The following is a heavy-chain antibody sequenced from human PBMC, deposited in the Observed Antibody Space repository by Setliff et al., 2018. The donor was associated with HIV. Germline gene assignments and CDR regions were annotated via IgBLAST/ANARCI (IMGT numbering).Heavy chain of an antibody. CDR2: VYPSGST. V-gene: IGHV4-61*09. J-gene: IGHJ6*02. CDR3: ARDHGVATVVMDYYSGMDV. D-gene: IGHD5-12*01. Sequence: SETLSLTCSVSGGSISTTTYFWTWIRQPAGKGLEWIGHVYPSGSTNYNPSLQSRVAISVDTSKNQFTLQLSSVTAADTAMYFCARDHGVATVVMDYYSGMDVWGPGTTVTVSS. CDR1: GGSISTTTYF.